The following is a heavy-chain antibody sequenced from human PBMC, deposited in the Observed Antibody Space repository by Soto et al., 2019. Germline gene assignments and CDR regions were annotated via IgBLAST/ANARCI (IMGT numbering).Heavy chain of an antibody. Sequence: SETLSLTCAVYGGSFSGYYWSWIRQPPGKGLEWIGEINHSGSTNYNPSLKSRVTISVDTSKNQFSLKLSSVTAADTAAYYCARGGPHMIITIVRGVIPTHYNWFAPWGQGTLVTVSA. J-gene: IGHJ5*02. D-gene: IGHD3-10*01. CDR2: INHSGST. CDR3: ARGGPHMIITIVRGVIPTHYNWFAP. CDR1: GGSFSGYY. V-gene: IGHV4-34*01.